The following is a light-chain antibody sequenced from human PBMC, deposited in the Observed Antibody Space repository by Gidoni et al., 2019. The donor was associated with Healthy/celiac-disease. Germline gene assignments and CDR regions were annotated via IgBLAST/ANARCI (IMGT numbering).Light chain of an antibody. J-gene: IGKJ1*01. Sequence: EIVMTQSLATLSVSPGERATLSCRASQSDSSNLAWYQQKPGQAPRLLIYGASTRATGIPARFSSSGSATEFTITISSLQAEDVAVYYCQKYNNWRTFGQGTKVEIK. V-gene: IGKV3-15*01. CDR1: QSDSSN. CDR2: GAS. CDR3: QKYNNWRT.